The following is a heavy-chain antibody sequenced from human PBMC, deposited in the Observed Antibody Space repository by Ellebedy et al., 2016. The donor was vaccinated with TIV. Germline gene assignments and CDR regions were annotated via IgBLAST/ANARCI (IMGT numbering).Heavy chain of an antibody. CDR1: EFTFSNYW. CDR3: ARGNTTSAYRPLEN. Sequence: GESLKISXAASEFTFSNYWMSWVRQAPGKGLEWVANIKQDGSEKYYVDSVKGRFTISRDNAKNSLSLQMNSLRAEDTAVYYCARGNTTSAYRPLENWGRGTLVTVSS. V-gene: IGHV3-7*01. CDR2: IKQDGSEK. J-gene: IGHJ4*02. D-gene: IGHD2/OR15-2a*01.